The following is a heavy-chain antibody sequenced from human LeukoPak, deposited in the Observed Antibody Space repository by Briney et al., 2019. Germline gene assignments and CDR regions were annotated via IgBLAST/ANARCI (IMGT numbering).Heavy chain of an antibody. CDR2: INHSGST. J-gene: IGHJ4*02. CDR3: ARDPTPGYSSGWPDY. D-gene: IGHD6-19*01. V-gene: IGHV4-34*01. Sequence: SETLSLTCAVYGGSFSGYYWSWIRQPPGKGLEWIGEINHSGSTNYNPPLKSRVTISVDTSKNQFSLKLSSVTAADTAVYYCARDPTPGYSSGWPDYWGQGTLVTVSS. CDR1: GGSFSGYY.